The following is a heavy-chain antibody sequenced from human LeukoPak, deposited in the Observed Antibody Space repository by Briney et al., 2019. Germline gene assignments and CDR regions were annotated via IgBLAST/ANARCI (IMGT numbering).Heavy chain of an antibody. J-gene: IGHJ5*02. CDR1: GGSISSSSYY. CDR3: ASLTMIVVP. CDR2: IYYSGST. V-gene: IGHV4-39*07. D-gene: IGHD3-22*01. Sequence: PSETLSLTCTVSGGSISSSSYYWGWIRQPPGKGLEWIGSIYYSGSTYYNPSLKSRVTIAVDTSKNQFSLKLSSVTAADTAVYYCASLTMIVVPWDQGTLVTVSS.